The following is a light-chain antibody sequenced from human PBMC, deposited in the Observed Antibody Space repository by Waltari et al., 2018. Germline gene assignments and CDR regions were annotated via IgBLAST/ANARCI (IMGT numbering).Light chain of an antibody. V-gene: IGKV1-39*01. CDR3: QQTHTRPAT. Sequence: DIELTQSPSSLSASVGDRVTISCRASKTINTYINWYQQKPGEPPKLLIYFASNLQSGVPLRFTGRGSGTDFTLTISDLQSEDFATYYCQQTHTRPATFGPGTRVDVK. CDR1: KTINTY. J-gene: IGKJ3*01. CDR2: FAS.